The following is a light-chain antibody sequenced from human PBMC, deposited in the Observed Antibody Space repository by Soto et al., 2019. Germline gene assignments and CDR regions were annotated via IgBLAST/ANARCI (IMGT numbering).Light chain of an antibody. V-gene: IGKV1-12*01. Sequence: DIQTTQSPSFVSASLGDIVTISCRASQGISSWLAWYQQKAGKAPKLLIYAASSLQSGVPSRFSGSGSGTDFTLTISSLQPEDFATYYCKKANSFPLTFGGGTKVDIK. CDR2: AAS. CDR1: QGISSW. J-gene: IGKJ4*01. CDR3: KKANSFPLT.